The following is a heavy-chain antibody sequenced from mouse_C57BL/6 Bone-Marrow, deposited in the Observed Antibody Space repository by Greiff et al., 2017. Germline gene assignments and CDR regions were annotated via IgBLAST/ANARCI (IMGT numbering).Heavy chain of an antibody. CDR2: IYPRSGNT. Sequence: QVQLQQSGAELVRPGASVKLSCKASGYTFTSYGISWVKQRPGQGLEWIGEIYPRSGNTYYNEKFKSKATLTRAKSSSTAYMELRSLTSEDSAVYFCAHRNDEREMDYWGQGTSVTVSS. J-gene: IGHJ4*01. D-gene: IGHD2-14*01. V-gene: IGHV1-81*01. CDR1: GYTFTSYG. CDR3: AHRNDEREMDY.